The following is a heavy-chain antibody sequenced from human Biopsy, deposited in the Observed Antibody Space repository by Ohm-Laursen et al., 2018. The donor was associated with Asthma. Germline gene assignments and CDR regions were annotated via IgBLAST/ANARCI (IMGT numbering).Heavy chain of an antibody. J-gene: IGHJ4*02. CDR1: GFAVSRDY. D-gene: IGHD6-19*01. V-gene: IGHV3-30*03. CDR3: ARGDSSGWSQYYFDY. Sequence: SLRLSCTASGFAVSRDYMFWVRQAPGKGLEWVAVISFDGSNEDYADSVKGRFTISRDNSKNTLFLEMNSLRPEDTAVYYCARGDSSGWSQYYFDYWGQGTLVTVSS. CDR2: ISFDGSNE.